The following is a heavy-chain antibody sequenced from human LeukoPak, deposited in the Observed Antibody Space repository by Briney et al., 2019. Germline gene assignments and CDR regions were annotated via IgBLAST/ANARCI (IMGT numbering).Heavy chain of an antibody. D-gene: IGHD3-10*01. J-gene: IGHJ4*02. Sequence: ASVKVSCKASGYTFTGYYMHWVRQAPGQVLEWMGWINPNSGGTNYAQKFQGRVTMTRDTSISTAYMELSRLRSDDTAVYYCARGTAIWFGELLPYEYYFDYWGQGTLVTVSS. V-gene: IGHV1-2*02. CDR1: GYTFTGYY. CDR3: ARGTAIWFGELLPYEYYFDY. CDR2: INPNSGGT.